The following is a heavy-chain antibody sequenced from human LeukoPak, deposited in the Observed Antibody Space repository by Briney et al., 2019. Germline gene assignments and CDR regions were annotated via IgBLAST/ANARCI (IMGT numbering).Heavy chain of an antibody. V-gene: IGHV3-33*01. CDR1: GFTFSSYG. CDR3: VTGRVNDFWSGTAFDY. J-gene: IGHJ4*02. D-gene: IGHD3-3*01. CDR2: IWYDGSNK. Sequence: PGRSLRLSCAASGFTFSSYGMHWVRQAPVKGLEWVAVIWYDGSNKYYADSVKGRFTISRDNSKNTLYLQMNSLRAEDTAVYYCVTGRVNDFWSGTAFDYWGQGTLVTVSS.